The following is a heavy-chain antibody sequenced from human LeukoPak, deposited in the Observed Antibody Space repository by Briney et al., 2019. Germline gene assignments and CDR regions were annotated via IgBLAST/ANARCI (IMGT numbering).Heavy chain of an antibody. CDR1: GGTFIRNA. Sequence: GASVRVSCKASGGTFIRNAISWVRQAPGQGLEWMGGIIPIFGTANYAENFQGRVTITTDEITSTTYMELRSLRSEDTAVYYCATVAYSYGPGGMDVWGQGTTVTVSS. D-gene: IGHD5-18*01. CDR3: ATVAYSYGPGGMDV. CDR2: IIPIFGTA. J-gene: IGHJ6*02. V-gene: IGHV1-69*05.